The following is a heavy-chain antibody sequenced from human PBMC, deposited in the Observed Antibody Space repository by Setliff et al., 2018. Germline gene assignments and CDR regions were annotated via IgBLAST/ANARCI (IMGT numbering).Heavy chain of an antibody. CDR2: ISKDVTNT. CDR1: GFTVSSFS. D-gene: IGHD5-18*01. Sequence: PGGSLRLSCAASGFTVSSFSMHWVRQAPGKGLEWVAVISKDVTNTYYADFVEGRFTISRDNSKNTLFLQMDRLRSEDTALYYCATGDRTQLWFSGVQSWGQGALVTVSS. V-gene: IGHV3-30*03. CDR3: ATGDRTQLWFSGVQS. J-gene: IGHJ5*02.